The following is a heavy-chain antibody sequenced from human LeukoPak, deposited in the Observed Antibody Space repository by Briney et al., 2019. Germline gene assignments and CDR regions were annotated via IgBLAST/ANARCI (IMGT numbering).Heavy chain of an antibody. J-gene: IGHJ4*02. CDR2: LHTDGTYT. Sequence: GGSLRLSCVASGFTFNTYWMHWVRQAPGKGLVWVSRLHTDGTYTSYADSVKGRFTISRDNAKNTLYLQMNSLRAEDTAVYYCATSVYDSRYYFYYWGQGTLVTVSS. D-gene: IGHD5/OR15-5a*01. CDR3: ATSVYDSRYYFYY. CDR1: GFTFNTYW. V-gene: IGHV3-74*01.